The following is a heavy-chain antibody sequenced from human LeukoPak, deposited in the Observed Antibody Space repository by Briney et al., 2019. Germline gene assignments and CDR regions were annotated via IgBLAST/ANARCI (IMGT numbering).Heavy chain of an antibody. CDR2: ISSSGSTI. CDR3: ARENYYDSSGYYYQDAFDI. CDR1: GFTFSDYY. Sequence: SGGSLRLSCAASGFTFSDYYMSWIRQAPGKGLEWVSYISSSGSTIYYADSVKGRFTISRDNAKNSLYLQMNSLRAEDTAVYYCARENYYDSSGYYYQDAFDIWGQGIMVTVSS. D-gene: IGHD3-22*01. J-gene: IGHJ3*02. V-gene: IGHV3-11*01.